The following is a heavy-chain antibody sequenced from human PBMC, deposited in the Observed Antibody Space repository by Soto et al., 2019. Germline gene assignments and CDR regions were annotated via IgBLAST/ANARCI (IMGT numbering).Heavy chain of an antibody. CDR3: ARPLHGTTSPYYALDV. Sequence: QVRLVESGGGVVQPGRSLRLSCEASGFNFSSFGMHWVRQAPGKGLEWVALISHVGSKKQYSDSGKGRFSISRDNSKNTLYLQMNSLRAEDTAVYHCARPLHGTTSPYYALDVWGQGTTVTVSP. CDR2: ISHVGSKK. D-gene: IGHD4-4*01. V-gene: IGHV3-33*05. J-gene: IGHJ6*01. CDR1: GFNFSSFG.